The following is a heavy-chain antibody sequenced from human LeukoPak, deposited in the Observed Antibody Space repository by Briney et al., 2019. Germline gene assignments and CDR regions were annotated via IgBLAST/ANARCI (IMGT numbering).Heavy chain of an antibody. CDR3: ARDLDYGDYEGWFDP. V-gene: IGHV4-4*07. CDR1: GGSISSYY. J-gene: IGHJ5*02. CDR2: IYTSGST. Sequence: SETLSLTCTVSGGSISSYYWSWIRQPAGKGLEWIGRIYTSGSTNYNPSLKSRVTISVDKSKNQFSLKLSSVTAADTAVHYCARDLDYGDYEGWFDPWGQGTLVTVSS. D-gene: IGHD4-17*01.